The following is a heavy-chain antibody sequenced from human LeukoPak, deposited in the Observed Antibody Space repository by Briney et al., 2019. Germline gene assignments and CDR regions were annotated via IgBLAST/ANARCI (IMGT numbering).Heavy chain of an antibody. CDR3: ARYSGYDILTVYPSPGYFDY. Sequence: PGGSLRLSCAASGFTFSSYEMNWVRQAPGKGLEWVSYISSSGSTIYYADSVKGRFTISRDNAKNSLYLQMNSLRAEDTAAYYCARYSGYDILTVYPSPGYFDYWGQGTLVTVSS. V-gene: IGHV3-48*03. CDR1: GFTFSSYE. D-gene: IGHD3-9*01. CDR2: ISSSGSTI. J-gene: IGHJ4*02.